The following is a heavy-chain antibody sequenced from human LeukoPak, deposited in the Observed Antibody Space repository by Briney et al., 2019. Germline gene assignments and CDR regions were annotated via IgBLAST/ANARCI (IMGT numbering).Heavy chain of an antibody. V-gene: IGHV3-48*01. CDR3: TRDLGSFYVGRKLYPGLY. J-gene: IGHJ4*02. CDR1: GFTFSDYT. Sequence: PGGPLRLPCAASGFTFSDYTMNWVRQAPGQGPEWIAYISGGSFTIYYADSVKGRFTISRDDAKNSLFLQMNGLRVEDTAVYYCTRDLGSFYVGRKLYPGLYWGQGTLVTVSS. D-gene: IGHD3-10*02. CDR2: ISGGSFTI.